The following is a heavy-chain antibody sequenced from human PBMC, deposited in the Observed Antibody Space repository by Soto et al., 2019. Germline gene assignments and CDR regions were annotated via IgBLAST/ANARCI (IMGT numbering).Heavy chain of an antibody. V-gene: IGHV4-59*01. CDR2: IYYSGST. CDR3: ARVGSYYDFWSGYSHAFDI. J-gene: IGHJ3*02. Sequence: SETLSLTCTVSGGSISSYYWSWIRQPPGKGLEWIGYIYYSGSTNYNPSLKSRVTISVDTSKNQFSLKLSSVTAADTAVYYCARVGSYYDFWSGYSHAFDIWGQGTMVTVSS. CDR1: GGSISSYY. D-gene: IGHD3-3*01.